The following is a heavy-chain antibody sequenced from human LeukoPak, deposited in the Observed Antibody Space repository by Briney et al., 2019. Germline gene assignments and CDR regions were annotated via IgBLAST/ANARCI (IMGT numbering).Heavy chain of an antibody. CDR2: INPSGGST. J-gene: IGHJ4*02. D-gene: IGHD3-9*01. CDR1: GYTFTSYY. Sequence: ASVKVSCKASGYTFTSYYMHWVRQAPGQGLEWMGIINPSGGSTSYAQKFQGRVTMTRDMSTSTVYMELSSPRSEDTAVYYCARGRYDILTGYYGGDFDYWGQGTLVTVSS. V-gene: IGHV1-46*01. CDR3: ARGRYDILTGYYGGDFDY.